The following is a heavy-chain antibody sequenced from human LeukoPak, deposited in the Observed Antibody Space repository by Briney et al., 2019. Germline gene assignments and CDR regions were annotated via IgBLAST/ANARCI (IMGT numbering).Heavy chain of an antibody. J-gene: IGHJ4*02. CDR3: ARGLDYSGSYEFDY. D-gene: IGHD1-26*01. CDR1: GFTFSSYS. V-gene: IGHV3-21*01. CDR2: ISSSSSYI. Sequence: PGGSLRLSCAASGFTFSSYSMNWVRQAPGKGLECVSSISSSSSYIYYADSVKGRFTISRDNAKNSLYLQMNSLRAEDTAVYYCARGLDYSGSYEFDYWGQGTLVTVSS.